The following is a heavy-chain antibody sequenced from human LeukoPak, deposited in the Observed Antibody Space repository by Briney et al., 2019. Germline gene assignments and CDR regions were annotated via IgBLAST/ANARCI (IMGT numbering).Heavy chain of an antibody. Sequence: ESGPTLVKPTQTLTLSCTFSGFSLSTSGVGVGWIRQPPGNALEWLTLILWDDDKRYSPSLKSTHTITKDTSKNQVVLTMTTMDPVHTATYYCAHMPSCYCGFDYWGQGTLVTVSS. D-gene: IGHD2-2*01. J-gene: IGHJ4*02. CDR2: ILWDDDK. CDR1: GFSLSTSGVG. CDR3: AHMPSCYCGFDY. V-gene: IGHV2-5*02.